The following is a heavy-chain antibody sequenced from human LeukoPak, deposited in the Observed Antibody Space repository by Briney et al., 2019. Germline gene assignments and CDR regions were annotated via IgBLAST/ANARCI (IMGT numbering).Heavy chain of an antibody. J-gene: IGHJ5*02. Sequence: PSETLSLTCAVSGGSISSGGYSWSWIRQPPGKGLEWIGCIYHSGSTYYNPSLESRVTISVDRSKNQFSLKLSSVTAADTAVYYCARCKNRYYDSSFGFDPWGQGTLVTVSS. CDR2: IYHSGST. CDR1: GGSISSGGYS. CDR3: ARCKNRYYDSSFGFDP. V-gene: IGHV4-30-2*01. D-gene: IGHD3-22*01.